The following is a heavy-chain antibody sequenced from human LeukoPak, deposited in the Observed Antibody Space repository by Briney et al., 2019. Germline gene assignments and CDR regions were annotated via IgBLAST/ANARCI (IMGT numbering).Heavy chain of an antibody. D-gene: IGHD6-13*01. V-gene: IGHV3-23*01. CDR1: GFTFSSYS. CDR3: AKDFSSPYYYYGMDV. J-gene: IGHJ6*02. Sequence: GGSLRLSCAASGFTFSSYSMNWVRQAPGKGLEWVSAISGGGGSTYYADSVRGRFTISRDNSKNTLYLQMNSLRAEDTAVYYCAKDFSSPYYYYGMDVWGQGTTVTVSS. CDR2: ISGGGGST.